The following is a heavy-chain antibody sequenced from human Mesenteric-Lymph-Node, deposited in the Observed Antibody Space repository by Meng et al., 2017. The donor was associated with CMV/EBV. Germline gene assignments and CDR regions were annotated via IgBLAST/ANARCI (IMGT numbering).Heavy chain of an antibody. J-gene: IGHJ4*02. CDR2: ISVDNGNT. D-gene: IGHD2-21*01. V-gene: IGHV1-18*01. CDR3: VSSSCGGGSCSSEFDY. Sequence: SIFAGYSLTWVRQVPGQGLEWMGRISVDNGNTNYAQKFQGRVTMTTDASTRIGYMELRSLKSDDTAVYYCVSSSCGGGSCSSEFDYWGQGTLVTVSS. CDR1: SIFAGYS.